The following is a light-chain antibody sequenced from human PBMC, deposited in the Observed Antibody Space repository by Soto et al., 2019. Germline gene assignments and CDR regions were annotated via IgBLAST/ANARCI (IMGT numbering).Light chain of an antibody. J-gene: IGKJ1*01. V-gene: IGKV1-39*01. Sequence: DMQKTQSPSTLSASIGDRVTISCRASQNIGRWLAWYQQKPGTAPNLLIYHASNLRGGVPSRFSGSGSGTDFTLTISSLQPEDFATYYCQQSYSTPLFGQGTQV. CDR1: QNIGRW. CDR2: HAS. CDR3: QQSYSTPL.